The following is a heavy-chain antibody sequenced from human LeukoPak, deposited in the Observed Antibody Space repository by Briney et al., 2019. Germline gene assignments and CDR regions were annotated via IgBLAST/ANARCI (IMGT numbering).Heavy chain of an antibody. V-gene: IGHV4-39*01. CDR1: GGSISSSSYD. Sequence: SETLSLTCTVAGGSISSSSYDWGWLRQPPGKGLEWIGSIYDSETTYYNPSLRSRVTISVDSSKNQLSLKLSSVNAAEKAVYYGARHWVDSSGWQDAFDIWGQGTMVTVSS. CDR3: ARHWVDSSGWQDAFDI. D-gene: IGHD6-19*01. J-gene: IGHJ3*02. CDR2: IYDSETT.